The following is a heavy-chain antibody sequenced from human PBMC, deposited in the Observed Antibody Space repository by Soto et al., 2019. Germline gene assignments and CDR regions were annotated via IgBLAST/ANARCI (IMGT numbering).Heavy chain of an antibody. Sequence: PSETLSLTCTVFGGSIGTHYWSWIRQPPGKGLEWIGYVYYSGSTNYSPSLNSRVTISIDTSKNQFSLYLMSVTAADTAVYYCARDHHLHYSSSYYTYYFDYWGQGTLVTV. CDR1: GGSIGTHY. CDR3: ARDHHLHYSSSYYTYYFDY. D-gene: IGHD3-22*01. CDR2: VYYSGST. J-gene: IGHJ4*02. V-gene: IGHV4-59*11.